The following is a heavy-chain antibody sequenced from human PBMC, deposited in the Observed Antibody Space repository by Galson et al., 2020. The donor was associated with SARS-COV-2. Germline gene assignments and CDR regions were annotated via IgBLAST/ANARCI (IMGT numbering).Heavy chain of an antibody. CDR2: IDPSDSYT. V-gene: IGHV5-10-1*01. CDR1: GYNFTSYW. J-gene: IGHJ5*02. CDR3: ARQLIPSSYYYDFGGYYPNWFDP. Sequence: HGESLKISCQASGYNFTSYWITWVRQMPGKGLEWMGKIDPSDSYTKYSPSFKGHVTISVDKSINTAYLQWGRLQASDTAMYYCARQLIPSSYYYDFGGYYPNWFDPWGQGTLVTVSS. D-gene: IGHD3-22*01.